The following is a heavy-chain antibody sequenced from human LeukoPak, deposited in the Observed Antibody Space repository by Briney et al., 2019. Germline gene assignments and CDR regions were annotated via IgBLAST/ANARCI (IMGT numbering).Heavy chain of an antibody. CDR2: IYYSGST. CDR3: ARRGSAGGVTPDWYFDL. J-gene: IGHJ2*01. V-gene: IGHV4-39*07. D-gene: IGHD2-21*02. Sequence: SETLSLTCTVSGGSISSSSYYWGWIRQPPGKGLEWIGSIYYSGSTYYNPSLKSRVTISVDTSKNQFSLKLSSVTAADTAVYYCARRGSAGGVTPDWYFDLWGRGTQVTVSS. CDR1: GGSISSSSYY.